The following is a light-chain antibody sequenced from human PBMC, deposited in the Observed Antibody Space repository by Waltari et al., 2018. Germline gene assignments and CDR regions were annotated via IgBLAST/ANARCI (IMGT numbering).Light chain of an antibody. CDR1: QSVSSSY. CDR2: GAS. V-gene: IGKV3-20*01. J-gene: IGKJ2*01. CDR3: QQYGSSPPVT. Sequence: EIVLTQSPGTLSLSPGKRATLSCRASQSVSSSYLAWYQQKPGQAPRLLIYGASSRATGIPDRFSGSGSGTDFTLTISRLEPEDFAVYYCQQYGSSPPVTFGQGTKLEI.